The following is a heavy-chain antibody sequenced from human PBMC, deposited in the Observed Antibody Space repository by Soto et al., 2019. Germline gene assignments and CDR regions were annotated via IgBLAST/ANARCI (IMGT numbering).Heavy chain of an antibody. CDR3: GGVVPAGWSFDY. J-gene: IGHJ4*02. D-gene: IGHD3-3*01. V-gene: IGHV1-69*13. Sequence: SVKVSCKASGGTFSSYAISWVRQAPGQGLEWMGGIIPIFGTANYAQKFQGRVTITADESTSTAYMELSSLRSEAAAVYYCGGVVPAGWSFDYWEQVTLVTVSS. CDR1: GGTFSSYA. CDR2: IIPIFGTA.